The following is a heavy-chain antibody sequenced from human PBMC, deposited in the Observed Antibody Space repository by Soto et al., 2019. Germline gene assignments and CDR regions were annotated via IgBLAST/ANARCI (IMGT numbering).Heavy chain of an antibody. CDR3: GRGGRGAFEL. CDR1: GFTFSYYW. J-gene: IGHJ3*01. CDR2: IHSDGSST. D-gene: IGHD1-26*01. V-gene: IGHV3-74*01. Sequence: EVQLVESGGGLVRPGGSLRLSCAASGFTFSYYWMHWVGQAPGKGLVWVSRIHSDGSSTTYADFVKGRFIISRDNARNTVDLQINSVRVEDTAVYYGGRGGRGAFELWGHGTVVSVYS.